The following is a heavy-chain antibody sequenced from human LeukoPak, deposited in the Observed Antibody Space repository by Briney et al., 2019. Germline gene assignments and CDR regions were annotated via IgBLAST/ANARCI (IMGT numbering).Heavy chain of an antibody. CDR3: ASVYLYGMDV. J-gene: IGHJ6*02. V-gene: IGHV1-46*01. Sequence: GASVKVSCKASGYSLTTYYMHWGRQAPGQGLEGMAIINPSGGGTKYAQKFQGRVTMTRDTHTNTVYMELSSLITEDTAVYNCASVYLYGMDVWGQGTTVTVSS. CDR1: GYSLTTYY. D-gene: IGHD2-8*01. CDR2: INPSGGGT.